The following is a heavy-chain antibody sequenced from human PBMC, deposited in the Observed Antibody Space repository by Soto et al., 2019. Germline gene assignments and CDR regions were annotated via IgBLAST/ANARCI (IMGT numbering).Heavy chain of an antibody. V-gene: IGHV1-69*18. J-gene: IGHJ3*01. CDR2: LAPISGSP. CDR1: GDTFSHYV. D-gene: IGHD1-26*01. CDR3: ARIGVGSRR. Sequence: VQMVQSGAEVKEPGSSVKVSCTNSGDTFSHYVMSWVRQAPGQGLKWMGSLAPISGSPNYAERFEGRLTISADAGTSTMYMELRSLKYDDTAVYYCARIGVGSRRWGQGTMVTVSS.